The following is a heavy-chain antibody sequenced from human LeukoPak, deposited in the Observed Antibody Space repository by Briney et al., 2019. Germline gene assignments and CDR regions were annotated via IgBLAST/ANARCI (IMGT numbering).Heavy chain of an antibody. V-gene: IGHV3-30*02. CDR1: GFTFSSYG. CDR3: ARGVSSAWTLDY. D-gene: IGHD6-19*01. J-gene: IGHJ4*02. Sequence: QPGGSLRLSCAASGFTFSSYGMHWVRQAPGKGLEWVTFIRYDESNEYYADSVKGRFTISRDNSKNTLYLQMNSLRAEDTALYYCARGVSSAWTLDYWGQGTLVTVSS. CDR2: IRYDESNE.